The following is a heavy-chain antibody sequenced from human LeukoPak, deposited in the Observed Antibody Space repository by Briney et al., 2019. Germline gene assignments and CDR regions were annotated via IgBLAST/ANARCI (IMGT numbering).Heavy chain of an antibody. D-gene: IGHD4-17*01. V-gene: IGHV1-69*02. CDR2: IIPILGIA. CDR1: GGTFSSYT. Sequence: SVKVSCKASGGTFSSYTISWVRQAPGQGLEWMGRIIPILGIANYAQRFQGRVTITADKSTSTAYMELSSLRSEDTAVYYCAVYGDQGDYFDYWGQGTLVTVSS. J-gene: IGHJ4*02. CDR3: AVYGDQGDYFDY.